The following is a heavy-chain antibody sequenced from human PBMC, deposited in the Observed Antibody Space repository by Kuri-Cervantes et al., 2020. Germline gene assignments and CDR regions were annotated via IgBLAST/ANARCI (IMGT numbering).Heavy chain of an antibody. J-gene: IGHJ2*01. Sequence: GESLKISCAASGFTFSDNDMHWVRQGTGKGLEWVSTIGTAGDTYYPGSVKGRFTISRDNAENSLYLQMNSLRAGDTAVYFCARGYGGWYFDLWGRGTLVTVSS. D-gene: IGHD4-17*01. CDR2: IGTAGDT. V-gene: IGHV3-13*01. CDR1: GFTFSDND. CDR3: ARGYGGWYFDL.